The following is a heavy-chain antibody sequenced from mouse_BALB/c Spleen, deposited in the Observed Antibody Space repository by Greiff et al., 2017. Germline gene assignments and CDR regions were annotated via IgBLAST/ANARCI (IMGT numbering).Heavy chain of an antibody. J-gene: IGHJ4*01. CDR3: ARYYRYEGYAMDY. D-gene: IGHD2-14*01. Sequence: EVMLVESGPGLVKPSQSLSLTCTVTGYSITSDYAWNWIRQFPGNKLEWMGYISYSGSTSYNPSLKSRISITRDTSKNQFFLQLNSVTTEDTATYYCARYYRYEGYAMDYWGQGTSVTVSS. CDR1: GYSITSDYA. CDR2: ISYSGST. V-gene: IGHV3-2*02.